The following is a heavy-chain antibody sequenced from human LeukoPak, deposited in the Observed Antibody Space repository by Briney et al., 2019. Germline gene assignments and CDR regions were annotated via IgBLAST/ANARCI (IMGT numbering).Heavy chain of an antibody. V-gene: IGHV3-30*09. D-gene: IGHD4-17*01. CDR1: GFTFSNYD. CDR2: ISSDGSNK. J-gene: IGHJ6*03. Sequence: PGGSLRLSCAASGFTFSNYDMHWVRQAPGKGLEWVAGISSDGSNKYYADSVKGRFAISRDNSKNTLYLQINSLRAEDTAVYYCARDATTELGTVYMDVWGKGTTVTISS. CDR3: ARDATTELGTVYMDV.